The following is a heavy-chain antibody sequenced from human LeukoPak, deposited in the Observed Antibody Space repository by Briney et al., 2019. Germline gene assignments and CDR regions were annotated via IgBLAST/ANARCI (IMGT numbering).Heavy chain of an antibody. CDR3: ARDIYSSTFDY. CDR1: GYTFTDYY. Sequence: ASVKVSCKASGYTFTDYYMHWVRQAPGQGLEWMGWINPNSGGTNYAQKFQGRVTMTRDTSFSAAYMELSRLRSDDTAVYYCARDIYSSTFDYWGQGTLVTVSS. J-gene: IGHJ4*02. CDR2: INPNSGGT. V-gene: IGHV1-2*02. D-gene: IGHD6-13*01.